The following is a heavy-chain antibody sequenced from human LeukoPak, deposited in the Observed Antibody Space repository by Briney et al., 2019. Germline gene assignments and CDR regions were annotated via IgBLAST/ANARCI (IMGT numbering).Heavy chain of an antibody. D-gene: IGHD3-16*01. CDR1: GFTFSNFA. Sequence: GRSLRLSCAASGFTFSNFAMHWVRQAPGKGLEWVAIISYDGDNKYYADSVKGRFTISRDISKNTLFLQMNSLRAEDTAVYYCARGGQYFHHWGQGTLVTVSS. CDR3: ARGGQYFHH. V-gene: IGHV3-30-3*01. J-gene: IGHJ1*01. CDR2: ISYDGDNK.